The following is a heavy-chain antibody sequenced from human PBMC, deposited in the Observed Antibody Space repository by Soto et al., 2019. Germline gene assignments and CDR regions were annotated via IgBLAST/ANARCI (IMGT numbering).Heavy chain of an antibody. CDR2: IYSGGST. D-gene: IGHD5-18*01. CDR1: GFTVSSNH. J-gene: IGHJ4*02. V-gene: IGHV3-53*01. Sequence: GGSLRLSCAASGFTVSSNHMSWVRQAPGKGLEWVSVIYSGGSTYYADSVKGRFTISRDNSKNTLYLQMNSLRAEDTAVYYCARDRDTAMGWGAYFDYWGQGTLVTVSS. CDR3: ARDRDTAMGWGAYFDY.